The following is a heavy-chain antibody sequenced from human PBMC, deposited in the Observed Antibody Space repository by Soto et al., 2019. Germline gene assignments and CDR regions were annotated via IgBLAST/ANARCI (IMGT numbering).Heavy chain of an antibody. CDR3: ARGLSAVPSYVDY. V-gene: IGHV3-9*01. J-gene: IGHJ4*02. CDR2: ISWNSGNI. D-gene: IGHD3-16*01. CDR1: GFTFDDYV. Sequence: EVQLVESGGGLVQPGRSLRLSCVASGFTFDDYVMHWVRQVPGKGLEWVSGISWNSGNIDYVDSVKGRFTISRDNAMNSLYLQMSSLRPEDTALYYCARGLSAVPSYVDYWGQGTLVAVSS.